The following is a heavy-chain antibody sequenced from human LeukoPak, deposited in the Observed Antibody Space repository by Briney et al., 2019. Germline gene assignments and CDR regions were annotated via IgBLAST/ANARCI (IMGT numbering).Heavy chain of an antibody. CDR2: IYSDGST. D-gene: IGHD1-26*01. Sequence: PSETLSLTCVVNGGAFSGYYWSWVRQAPGKGLEWVSVIYSDGSTYYADSVKGRFTISRDNSKNTLDLQMTGLRAEDTAVYYCARERGRGRDSPWFDYWGQGTLVTVSS. V-gene: IGHV3-53*01. CDR1: GGAFSGYY. CDR3: ARERGRGRDSPWFDY. J-gene: IGHJ4*02.